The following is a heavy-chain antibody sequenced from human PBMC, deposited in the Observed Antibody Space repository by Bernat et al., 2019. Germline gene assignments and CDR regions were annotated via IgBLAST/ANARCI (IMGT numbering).Heavy chain of an antibody. CDR2: ISGSGGST. Sequence: EVQLLESGGGLVQPGGSLRLSCAASGFTFSSYAMSWVRQAPGKGLEWVSAISGSGGSTYYADSVKGRFTISRDNSKNKLYLQMNSLGAEDTAVYYCAKDLDGIVVVPAATFDYWGQGTLVTVFS. CDR3: AKDLDGIVVVPAATFDY. D-gene: IGHD2-2*01. V-gene: IGHV3-23*01. J-gene: IGHJ4*02. CDR1: GFTFSSYA.